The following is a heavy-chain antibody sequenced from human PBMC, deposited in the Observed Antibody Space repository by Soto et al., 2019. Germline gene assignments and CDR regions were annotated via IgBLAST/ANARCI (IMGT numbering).Heavy chain of an antibody. CDR2: ISGSGGST. CDR3: AKDLPHSYGDYYFDY. CDR1: GFTFSSYA. V-gene: IGHV3-23*01. D-gene: IGHD4-17*01. Sequence: GALRLSCAVSGFTFSSYAMSWVRQAPGKGLEWVSAISGSGGSTYYADSVKGRFTISRDNSKNTLYLQMNSLRAEDTAVYYCAKDLPHSYGDYYFDYWGQGTLVTVSS. J-gene: IGHJ4*02.